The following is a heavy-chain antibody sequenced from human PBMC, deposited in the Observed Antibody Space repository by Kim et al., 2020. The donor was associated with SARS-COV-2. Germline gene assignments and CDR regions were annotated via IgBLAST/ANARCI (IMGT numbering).Heavy chain of an antibody. D-gene: IGHD1-26*01. Sequence: YYATTWKGRFSISRDNAKNSLYLPMNSLRAEDTAVYYCAIGYSGSEIDYWGQGTLVTVSS. J-gene: IGHJ4*02. CDR3: AIGYSGSEIDY. V-gene: IGHV3-21*01.